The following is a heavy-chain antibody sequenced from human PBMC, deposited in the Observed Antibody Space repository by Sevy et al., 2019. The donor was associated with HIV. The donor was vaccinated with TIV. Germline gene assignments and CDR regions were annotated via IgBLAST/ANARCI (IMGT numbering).Heavy chain of an antibody. J-gene: IGHJ4*01. V-gene: IGHV4-59*12. CDR2: FYYSGGI. Sequence: SETLSLTCTVSSGSFSRSYWSWIRQPPGKGLEWIGSFYYSGGIHYNPSLKSRLTISADTSKNQFSLKLSSVTAADTAVSYCVRLRGIHYYDSSGYFFDYWGPGTLVTVSS. CDR1: SGSFSRSY. CDR3: VRLRGIHYYDSSGYFFDY. D-gene: IGHD3-22*01.